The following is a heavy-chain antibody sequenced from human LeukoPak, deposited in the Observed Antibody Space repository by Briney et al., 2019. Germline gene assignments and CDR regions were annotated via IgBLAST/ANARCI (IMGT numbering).Heavy chain of an antibody. Sequence: GGSLRLSCVASGVIFSNYGMHWVRRAPGKGLEWVALIHYDGSNKDYADSVKGRFTISRDNSKKTVYLQMNSLRAEDTAIYYCVKEGYCSGASCYNFDYWGQGTLVTVSS. CDR2: IHYDGSNK. V-gene: IGHV3-30*02. CDR1: GVIFSNYG. D-gene: IGHD2-2*02. J-gene: IGHJ4*02. CDR3: VKEGYCSGASCYNFDY.